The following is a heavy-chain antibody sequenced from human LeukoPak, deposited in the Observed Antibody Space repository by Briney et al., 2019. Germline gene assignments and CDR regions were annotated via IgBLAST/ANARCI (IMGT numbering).Heavy chain of an antibody. CDR2: LSYDGSNT. J-gene: IGHJ4*02. Sequence: GGSLRLSCAASGFNFSSYAMHWVRQAPAKGLEWVAVLSYDGSNTHHADSVKGRFTISRDNSKNTLYLQMNSLRAEDTAVYYCARGYTTGWYVDYFDYWGQGTLVTVSS. D-gene: IGHD6-19*01. CDR3: ARGYTTGWYVDYFDY. V-gene: IGHV3-30-3*01. CDR1: GFNFSSYA.